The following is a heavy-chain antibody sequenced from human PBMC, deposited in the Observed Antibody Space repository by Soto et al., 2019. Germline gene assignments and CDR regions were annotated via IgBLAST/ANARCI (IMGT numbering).Heavy chain of an antibody. CDR1: GFTFSSYW. V-gene: IGHV3-74*01. J-gene: IGHJ3*01. CDR3: ARGIRGHYGSDV. CDR2: VKSDGST. Sequence: GGSLRLSCAASGFTFSSYWMHWVRQAPGKGLVWVSRVKSDGSTYYADSVKGRFTISRDNAKNTLYLQMNSLTVEDTAVYYCARGIRGHYGSDVWGQGTMVTVS. D-gene: IGHD5-12*01.